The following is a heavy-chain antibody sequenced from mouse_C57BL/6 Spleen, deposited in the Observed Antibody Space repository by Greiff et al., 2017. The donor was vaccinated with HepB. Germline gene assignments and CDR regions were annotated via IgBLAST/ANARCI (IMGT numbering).Heavy chain of an antibody. CDR1: GYTFTSYW. D-gene: IGHD2-5*01. CDR2: IDPSDSET. CDR3: ARHYSNYGYFDY. Sequence: QVQLQQPGAELVRPGSSVKLSCKASGYTFTSYWMHWVKQRPIQGLEWIGNIDPSDSETHYNQKFKDKATLTVDKSSSTAYMQLSSLTSEDSAVYYCARHYSNYGYFDYWGQGTTLTVSS. J-gene: IGHJ2*01. V-gene: IGHV1-52*01.